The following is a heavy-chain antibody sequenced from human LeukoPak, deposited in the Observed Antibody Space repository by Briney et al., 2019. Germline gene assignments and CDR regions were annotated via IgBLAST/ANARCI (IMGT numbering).Heavy chain of an antibody. CDR2: IYYSGST. CDR1: GGSISSYY. J-gene: IGHJ4*02. CDR3: ARSSRGASAGFDY. Sequence: SETLSLTCTVSGGSISSYYWSWIRQPPGKGLEWIGYIYYSGSTNYNPSLKSRVTISVDTSKNQFSLKLSSVTAADTAVYYCARSSRGASAGFDYWGQGTLVTVSS. D-gene: IGHD6-13*01. V-gene: IGHV4-59*08.